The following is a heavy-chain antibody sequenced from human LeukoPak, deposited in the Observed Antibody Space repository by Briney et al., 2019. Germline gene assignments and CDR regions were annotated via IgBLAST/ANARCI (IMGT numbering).Heavy chain of an antibody. CDR2: INHSGST. J-gene: IGHJ3*02. CDR3: ARYSYGSIDAFDI. D-gene: IGHD5-18*01. Sequence: SETLSLTCAVYGGPFSGYYWSWIRQPPGKGLEWIGEINHSGSTNYNPSLKSRVTISVDTSKNQFSLKLSSVTAADTAVYYCARYSYGSIDAFDIWGQGTMVTVSS. CDR1: GGPFSGYY. V-gene: IGHV4-34*01.